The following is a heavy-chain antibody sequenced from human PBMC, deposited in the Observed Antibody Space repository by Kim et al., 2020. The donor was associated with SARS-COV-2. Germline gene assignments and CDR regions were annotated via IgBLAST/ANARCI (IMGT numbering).Heavy chain of an antibody. V-gene: IGHV4-34*01. CDR1: GGSFSGYY. J-gene: IGHJ6*01. CDR3: ARATHDIVVVVAATNYGM. D-gene: IGHD2-15*01. Sequence: SETLSLTCVVYGGSFSGYYWSWIRQPPGKGLEWIGEINHSGSTNYNPSLKSRGTITVDTSKNQFSLKLSSVTAADTAVSYCARATHDIVVVVAATNYGM. CDR2: INHSGST.